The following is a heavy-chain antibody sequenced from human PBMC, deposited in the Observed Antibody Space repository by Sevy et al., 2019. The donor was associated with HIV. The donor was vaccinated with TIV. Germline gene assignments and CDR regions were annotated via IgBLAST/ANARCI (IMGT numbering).Heavy chain of an antibody. Sequence: GGSLRLSCAASGFTFSSYSMTWVRQAPGKGLEWVSSISSSSTYIFYADSVKGRFTISRDNAKNSLFLQMNTLRAEDSALYYCARGQNGKFDYWGRGTLVTVSS. CDR3: ARGQNGKFDY. V-gene: IGHV3-21*01. CDR1: GFTFSSYS. CDR2: ISSSSTYI. J-gene: IGHJ4*02. D-gene: IGHD1-1*01.